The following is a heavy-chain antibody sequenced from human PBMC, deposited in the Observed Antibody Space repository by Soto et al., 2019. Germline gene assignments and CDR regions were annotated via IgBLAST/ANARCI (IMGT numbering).Heavy chain of an antibody. CDR1: GGAINDHY. J-gene: IGHJ4*02. D-gene: IGHD3-9*01. CDR3: ARVRTGYFDY. V-gene: IGHV4-59*11. Sequence: SETLSLTCTLSGGAINDHYWSFIRQPPGKGLEWIGYIYYNGNTNYNPSLESRVTISVDRSRNQFSLRLTSPTAADTAVYYCARVRTGYFDYWGRGALVTVSS. CDR2: IYYNGNT.